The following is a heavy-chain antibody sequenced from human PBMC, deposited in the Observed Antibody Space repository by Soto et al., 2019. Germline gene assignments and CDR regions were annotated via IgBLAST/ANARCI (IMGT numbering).Heavy chain of an antibody. CDR3: AREPFGRFDP. V-gene: IGHV1-69*01. CDR1: GDSFGSYA. D-gene: IGHD3-10*01. J-gene: IGHJ5*02. Sequence: QMQLVQSGPEVKKPGSSVKVSYKASGDSFGSYAVSWVRQAPGQGLEWMGAIIPVFGTTNYTQKFQGRVTITAVDSTTTAYMELSSLRSDDTAVYYCAREPFGRFDPWGQGTLVTVSS. CDR2: IIPVFGTT.